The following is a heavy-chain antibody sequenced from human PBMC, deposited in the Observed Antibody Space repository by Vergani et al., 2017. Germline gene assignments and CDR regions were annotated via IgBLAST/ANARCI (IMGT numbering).Heavy chain of an antibody. Sequence: QVQLQESGPGLVKPPGTLSLTCSASGAPISYWCWSWLRPPAGKGLEWIGRLCPSGSTNYKPSLKSRVTMSIDTSKNQFSLKRTSVTAADTAVYYCAKGGHPIAAYYYYMDVWGKGTTVTVSS. CDR3: AKGGHPIAAYYYYMDV. D-gene: IGHD6-13*01. V-gene: IGHV4-4*07. CDR1: GAPISYWC. CDR2: LCPSGST. J-gene: IGHJ6*03.